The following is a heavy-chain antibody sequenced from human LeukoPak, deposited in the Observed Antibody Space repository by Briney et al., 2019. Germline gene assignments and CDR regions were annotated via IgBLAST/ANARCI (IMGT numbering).Heavy chain of an antibody. CDR1: GFTFNSYA. CDR3: AKPHFDD. Sequence: GGSLRLSCAASGFTFNSYAFNWVRQAPGKGLEWVAFIRYDGSKKYYADSVKGRFTISRDNSKNTLYLQMNSLRAGDTAVYYCAKPHFDDWGQGTLVTVSS. J-gene: IGHJ4*02. V-gene: IGHV3-30*02. CDR2: IRYDGSKK.